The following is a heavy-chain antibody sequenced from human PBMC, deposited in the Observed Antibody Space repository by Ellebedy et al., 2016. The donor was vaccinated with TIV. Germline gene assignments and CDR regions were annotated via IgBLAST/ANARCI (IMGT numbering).Heavy chain of an antibody. CDR1: GYSFTSYW. CDR3: ARQEYYYGSGSYYELFDY. Sequence: GESLKISCKGSGYSFTSYWIGWVRQMPGKGLEWMGIIYPGDSDTRYSPSFQGQVTISADKSISTAYLQWSSLKASDTAMYYCARQEYYYGSGSYYELFDYWGQGTLVTVSS. J-gene: IGHJ4*02. V-gene: IGHV5-51*01. CDR2: IYPGDSDT. D-gene: IGHD3-10*01.